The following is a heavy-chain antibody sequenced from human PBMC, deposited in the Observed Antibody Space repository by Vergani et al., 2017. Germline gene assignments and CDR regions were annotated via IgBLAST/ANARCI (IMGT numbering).Heavy chain of an antibody. CDR3: ARLTQGDTVIYYYYYMDV. V-gene: IGHV4-34*01. Sequence: QVQLQQWGAGLLKPSETLSLTCAVYGGSFSDYYWSWIRQPPGKGLEWIGEINHSGSANYNPSLKSRVTISIDTSKNQFSLNLSSVTAADTAVYYCARLTQGDTVIYYYYYMDVWDKGTTVTVSS. J-gene: IGHJ6*03. D-gene: IGHD4-17*01. CDR2: INHSGSA. CDR1: GGSFSDYY.